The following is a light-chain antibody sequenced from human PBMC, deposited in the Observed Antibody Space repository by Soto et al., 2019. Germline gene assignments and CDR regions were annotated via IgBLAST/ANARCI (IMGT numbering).Light chain of an antibody. CDR1: QSVRRY. CDR3: QQRSNWPLT. Sequence: EIVLTQSPATLSLSPGERATLSCRASQSVRRYLAWYQQKPGQAPRLLIYDASNRATGVPARFSGGGSGTDFTITISSLESEDFAVYYCQQRSNWPLTFGGGTKVETK. J-gene: IGKJ4*01. CDR2: DAS. V-gene: IGKV3-11*01.